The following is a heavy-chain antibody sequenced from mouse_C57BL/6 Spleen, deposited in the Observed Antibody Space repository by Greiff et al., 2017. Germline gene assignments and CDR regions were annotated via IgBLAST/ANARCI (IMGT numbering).Heavy chain of an antibody. Sequence: EVQLVESGPGLVKPSQSLSLTCSVTGYSITSGYYWNWIRQFPGNKLEWMGYISYDGSTNSNPSLKNRISITRDTSKNQFFLKLNSVTTEDTATYYCARGGVYDWFAYWGQGTLVTVSA. CDR1: GYSITSGYY. CDR2: ISYDGST. CDR3: ARGGVYDWFAY. J-gene: IGHJ3*01. D-gene: IGHD2-12*01. V-gene: IGHV3-6*01.